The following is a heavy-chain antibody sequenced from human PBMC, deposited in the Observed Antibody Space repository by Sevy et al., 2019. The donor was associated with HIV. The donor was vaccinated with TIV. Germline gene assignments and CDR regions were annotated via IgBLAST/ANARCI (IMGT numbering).Heavy chain of an antibody. D-gene: IGHD5-18*01. CDR3: TRDLSTVDTAMVYFHY. Sequence: GGSLRLSCTASGFTFGDYAMSWVRQAPGKGLEWVGFIRSKAYGGTTEYAASGKGRFTISRDDSKSIAYLQMNSLKTEDTAVYYCTRDLSTVDTAMVYFHYWGQGTLVTVSS. J-gene: IGHJ4*02. V-gene: IGHV3-49*04. CDR1: GFTFGDYA. CDR2: IRSKAYGGTT.